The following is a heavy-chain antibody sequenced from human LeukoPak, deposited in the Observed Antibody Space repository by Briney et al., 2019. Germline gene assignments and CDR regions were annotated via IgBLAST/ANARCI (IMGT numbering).Heavy chain of an antibody. V-gene: IGHV1-2*02. Sequence: ASVKISCKASGYTFTGYYINWVRQAPGQAPEWVGWVNPNTGGTRYAQKFQGRVTMTRNTSITTAFMELRGLTFDDTAVFYCVREAGPLDWGQGTLVTVSS. CDR1: GYTFTGYY. CDR3: VREAGPLD. J-gene: IGHJ4*02. CDR2: VNPNTGGT.